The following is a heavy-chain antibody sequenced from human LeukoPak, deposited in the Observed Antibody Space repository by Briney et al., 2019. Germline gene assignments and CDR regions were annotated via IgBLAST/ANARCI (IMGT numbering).Heavy chain of an antibody. D-gene: IGHD2-2*01. J-gene: IGHJ4*02. CDR3: ARESSIGYYFDY. CDR2: ISYDGSNK. CDR1: GFTLSSYA. Sequence: GGSLRLSCAASGFTLSSYAMHWVRQAPGKGLEWVAVISYDGSNKYYADSVKGRFTISRDNSKNTLYLQMNSLRAEDTAVYYCARESSIGYYFDYWGQGTLVTVSS. V-gene: IGHV3-30-3*01.